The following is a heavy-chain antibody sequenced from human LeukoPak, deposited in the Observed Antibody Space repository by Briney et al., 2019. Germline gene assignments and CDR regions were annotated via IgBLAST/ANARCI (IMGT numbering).Heavy chain of an antibody. CDR3: ARLPLRFLEWFGPDY. CDR1: GFTFSSYS. J-gene: IGHJ4*02. V-gene: IGHV3-48*01. Sequence: RGSLRLSCAASGFTFSSYSMNWVRQAPGKGLEWVSYISSSSSTIYYADSVKGRFTISRDNAKNSLYLQMNSLRAEDTAVYYCARLPLRFLEWFGPDYWGQGTLVTVSS. D-gene: IGHD3-3*01. CDR2: ISSSSSTI.